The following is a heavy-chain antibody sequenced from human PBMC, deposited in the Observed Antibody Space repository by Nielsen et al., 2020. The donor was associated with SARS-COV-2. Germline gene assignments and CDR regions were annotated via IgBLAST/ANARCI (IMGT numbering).Heavy chain of an antibody. Sequence: GESLKISCAASGFTFSAHAMNWVRQAAGKGLEWVSAVSGDVAHTTYYADSVKGRFTISRDNSKNTLYLQMNSLIAEDTAVYYCARDLDEWIQLWSLDYWGQGILVTVSS. CDR1: GFTFSAHA. J-gene: IGHJ4*02. CDR3: ARDLDEWIQLWSLDY. V-gene: IGHV3-23*01. CDR2: VSGDVAHTT. D-gene: IGHD5-18*01.